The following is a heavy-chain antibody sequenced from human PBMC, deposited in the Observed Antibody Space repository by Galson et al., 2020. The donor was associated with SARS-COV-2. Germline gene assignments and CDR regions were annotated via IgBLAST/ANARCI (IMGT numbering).Heavy chain of an antibody. Sequence: ASVTVTCKASGYRFTGYNMYWVRQAPGKGLESMGRINPSTGSASYGQKLQDRHTMTSDMSITTAFLKLSGLRFDDTSVYYCVRGLSGDWPYYYFYGMDVWGQGTTVTVSS. J-gene: IGHJ6*02. CDR3: VRGLSGDWPYYYFYGMDV. V-gene: IGHV1-2*06. CDR2: INPSTGSA. D-gene: IGHD2-21*02. CDR1: GYRFTGYN.